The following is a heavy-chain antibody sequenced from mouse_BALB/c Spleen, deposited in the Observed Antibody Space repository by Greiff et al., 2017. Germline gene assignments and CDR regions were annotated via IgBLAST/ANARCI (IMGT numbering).Heavy chain of an antibody. V-gene: IGHV5-17*02. CDR2: ISSGSSTI. Sequence: EVKLMESGGGLVQPGGSRKLSCAASGFTFSSFGMHWVRQAPEKGLEWVAYISSGSSTIYYADTVKGRFTISRDNPKNTLFLQMTSLSSEDTAMYYCARSGRYYAMDYWGQGNSVTVSS. D-gene: IGHD3-2*02. J-gene: IGHJ4*01. CDR1: GFTFSSFG. CDR3: ARSGRYYAMDY.